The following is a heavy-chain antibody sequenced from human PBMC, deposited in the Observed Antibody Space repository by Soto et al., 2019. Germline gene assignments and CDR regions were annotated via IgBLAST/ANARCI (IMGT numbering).Heavy chain of an antibody. Sequence: SETLSLTCTVSAGSTSNYYWSWFRQPPGRGLEWIGHIFYSGSTNYNPALKSRVTISVDTSKSQFSLKLSSVTTADTAVYYCAKDSGYNYAYFRWVDPWGQGTLVTVS. D-gene: IGHD5-18*01. CDR1: AGSTSNYY. CDR3: AKDSGYNYAYFRWVDP. CDR2: IFYSGST. V-gene: IGHV4-59*01. J-gene: IGHJ5*02.